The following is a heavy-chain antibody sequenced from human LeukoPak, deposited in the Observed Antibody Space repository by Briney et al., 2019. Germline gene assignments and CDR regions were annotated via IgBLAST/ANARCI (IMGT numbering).Heavy chain of an antibody. Sequence: GGSLRLSCAASGFTFSSYAMHWVRQAPGKGLEYVSAISSNGGSTYYANSVKGRFTISRDNSKNTLYLQMGSLRAEDMAVYYCARTKYSYGPFDYWGQGTLVTVSS. CDR1: GFTFSSYA. J-gene: IGHJ4*02. CDR3: ARTKYSYGPFDY. V-gene: IGHV3-64*01. CDR2: ISSNGGST. D-gene: IGHD5-18*01.